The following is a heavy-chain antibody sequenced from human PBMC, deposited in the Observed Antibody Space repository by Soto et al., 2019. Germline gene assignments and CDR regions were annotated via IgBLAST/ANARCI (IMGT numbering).Heavy chain of an antibody. Sequence: EAQLVESGGGLVQPGGSLRLSCAASGFTFSNYEMHWVRQAPGKGLEYVSGISNNGAHTDYAKSVKGRFTISRDNSENTLYHQMGSLRADDMALYYCARRGYGSRWPNVYMDVWGKGTTVTVPS. CDR3: ARRGYGSRWPNVYMDV. D-gene: IGHD6-13*01. V-gene: IGHV3-64*01. CDR1: GFTFSNYE. J-gene: IGHJ6*03. CDR2: ISNNGAHT.